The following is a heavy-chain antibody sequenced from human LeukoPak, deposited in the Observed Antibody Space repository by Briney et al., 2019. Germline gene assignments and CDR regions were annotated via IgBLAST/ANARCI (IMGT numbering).Heavy chain of an antibody. J-gene: IGHJ4*02. Sequence: GGSLRLSCAASGFTFSSYAMSWVRQAPGKGLEWVSAISGSGGSTYYADSVKGRFTISRDNSKNTLYLQMNSLRAEDTAVYYCAKEGAVDIVVVPAAPLDYWGQGTLVTVSS. CDR2: ISGSGGST. CDR1: GFTFSSYA. V-gene: IGHV3-23*01. D-gene: IGHD2-2*01. CDR3: AKEGAVDIVVVPAAPLDY.